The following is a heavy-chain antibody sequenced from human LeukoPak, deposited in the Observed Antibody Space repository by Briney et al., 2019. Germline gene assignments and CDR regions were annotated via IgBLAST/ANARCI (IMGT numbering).Heavy chain of an antibody. Sequence: SETLSLTCAVYGGSFSGYYWSWIRQPPRKGLEWIGEINHNGSTNYNPSLKSRVTISVDTSKNQFSLKLSSVTAADTAVYYCARDGGTSTPFDYWGQGTLVTVSS. D-gene: IGHD2-15*01. J-gene: IGHJ4*02. CDR3: ARDGGTSTPFDY. CDR2: INHNGST. CDR1: GGSFSGYY. V-gene: IGHV4-34*01.